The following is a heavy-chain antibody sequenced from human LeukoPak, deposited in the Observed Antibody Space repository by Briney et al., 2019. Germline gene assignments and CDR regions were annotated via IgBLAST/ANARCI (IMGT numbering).Heavy chain of an antibody. J-gene: IGHJ4*02. CDR1: GFTVSNNY. D-gene: IGHD2-21*02. V-gene: IGHV3-66*01. Sequence: PGGSLRLSCAASGFTVSNNYMGWVRQAPGKGLEWVSVINTVGTTYYADSVRGRFTISRDNSKNTLYLQMNSLRVEDTAVYYCAGSLAYCGGDCRLGDYWGQGTLSPSPQ. CDR2: INTVGTT. CDR3: AGSLAYCGGDCRLGDY.